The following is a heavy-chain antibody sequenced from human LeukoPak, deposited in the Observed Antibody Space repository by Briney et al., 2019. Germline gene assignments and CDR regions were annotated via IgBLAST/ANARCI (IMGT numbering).Heavy chain of an antibody. V-gene: IGHV4-30-4*07. J-gene: IGHJ3*02. CDR3: ARDGRYYYAFDI. CDR2: IYYSGST. D-gene: IGHD1-26*01. Sequence: PSETLSLTCAVSGGSISSGGYSWSWIRQPPGKGLEWIGYIYYSGSTYYNPSLKSRATISVGTSKNQFSLKLSSVTAADTAVYYCARDGRYYYAFDIRGQGTMVTVSS. CDR1: GGSISSGGYS.